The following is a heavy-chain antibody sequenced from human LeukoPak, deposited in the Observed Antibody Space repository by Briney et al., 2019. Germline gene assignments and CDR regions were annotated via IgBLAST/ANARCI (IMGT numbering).Heavy chain of an antibody. Sequence: PGGSLRLSCAASGFTFSSYSMNWVRQAPGKGLEWVSYISSSSSTIYYADSVKGRFTISRDNAKNSLYLQMNSLRAEDTAVYYCARARRNTNRYYMDVWGKGTPVTVPS. J-gene: IGHJ6*03. V-gene: IGHV3-48*01. CDR1: GFTFSSYS. CDR2: ISSSSSTI. CDR3: ARARRNTNRYYMDV.